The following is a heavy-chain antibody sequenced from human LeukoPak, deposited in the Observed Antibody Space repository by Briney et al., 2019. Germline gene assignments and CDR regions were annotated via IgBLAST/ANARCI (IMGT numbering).Heavy chain of an antibody. Sequence: KPSETLSLTCTVSGGSISSSSYYWGWIRQPPGKGLEWIGSIYYSGSTYYNPSLKSRVTISVDTSKNQFSLKLSSVTAADTAVYYCARGRRQQLDWFDPWGQGTLVTVSS. J-gene: IGHJ5*02. CDR2: IYYSGST. V-gene: IGHV4-39*07. D-gene: IGHD6-13*01. CDR1: GGSISSSSYY. CDR3: ARGRRQQLDWFDP.